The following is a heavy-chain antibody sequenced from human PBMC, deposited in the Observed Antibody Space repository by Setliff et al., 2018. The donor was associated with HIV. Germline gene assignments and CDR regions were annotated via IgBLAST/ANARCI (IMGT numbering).Heavy chain of an antibody. V-gene: IGHV3-74*03. D-gene: IGHD4-17*01. CDR3: ARGQTSVTLQFDH. CDR1: GFTFSNSW. J-gene: IGHJ4*02. Sequence: GGSLRLSCAASGFTFSNSWMHWVRQAPGKGLVWVSRINTDGSSATYVNSVKGRFTISRDNAKNSLFLQMNSLRAEDTAVYYCARGQTSVTLQFDHWGQGTLVTVSS. CDR2: INTDGSSA.